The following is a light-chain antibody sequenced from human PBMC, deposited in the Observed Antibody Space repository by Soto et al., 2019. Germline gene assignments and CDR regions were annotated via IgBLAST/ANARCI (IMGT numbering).Light chain of an antibody. Sequence: DIQVTQSPSSLSASIGDRVTITCRASQFISEYLNWYQQKPGKAPNLVIYAAVSLQRGVPSRFSGSGSGTDFTLTISNLQPEDYATYYCQQTYSTPYNFGQGTQVEV. J-gene: IGKJ2*01. CDR3: QQTYSTPYN. CDR1: QFISEY. V-gene: IGKV1-39*01. CDR2: AAV.